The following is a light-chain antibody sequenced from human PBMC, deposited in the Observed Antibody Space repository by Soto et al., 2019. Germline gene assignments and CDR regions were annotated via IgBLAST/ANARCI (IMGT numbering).Light chain of an antibody. CDR1: QSVDSRY. V-gene: IGKV3-20*01. Sequence: DIVLTQSPGTLSLSPGERATLSCRARQSVDSRYLAWYQQKPGQAPRLVIHAVSRRATGIPDRFSGSGSGTDFTLTTSRLEPEDFAEYYCQQYGSSPRYSFGQGTYLEIK. CDR2: AVS. CDR3: QQYGSSPRYS. J-gene: IGKJ2*03.